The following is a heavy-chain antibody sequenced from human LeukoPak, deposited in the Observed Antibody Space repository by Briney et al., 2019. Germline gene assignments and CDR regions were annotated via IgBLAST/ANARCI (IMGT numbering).Heavy chain of an antibody. CDR3: VRERVGYDTSGRGPRFGC. CDR2: IYSSGDT. Sequence: PSETLSLTCIVSGGSISNYYWSWVRQPAGEGLEWIGRIYSSGDTNYNLSLTSRVTISVDKSKNQLSLKLTSVTPADTAVYYCVRERVGYDTSGRGPRFGCWGQGTLVTVSS. J-gene: IGHJ4*02. CDR1: GGSISNYY. V-gene: IGHV4-4*07. D-gene: IGHD3-22*01.